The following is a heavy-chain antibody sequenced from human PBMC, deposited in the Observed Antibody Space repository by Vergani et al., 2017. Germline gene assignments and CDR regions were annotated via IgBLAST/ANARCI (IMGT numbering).Heavy chain of an antibody. CDR1: GFTFSDYY. CDR2: IKSKTDGGTT. CDR3: TTVSYYDSSGYYYFVY. D-gene: IGHD3-22*01. Sequence: VQLVESGGGLVKPGGSLRLSCAASGFTFSDYYMSWIRQAPGKGLEWVGRIKSKTDGGTTDYAAPVKGRFTISRDDSKNTLYLQMNSLKTEDTAVYYCTTVSYYDSSGYYYFVYWGQGTLVTVSS. V-gene: IGHV3-15*01. J-gene: IGHJ4*02.